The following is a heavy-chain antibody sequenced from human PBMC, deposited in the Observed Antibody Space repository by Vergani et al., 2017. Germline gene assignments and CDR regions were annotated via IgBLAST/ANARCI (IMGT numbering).Heavy chain of an antibody. CDR1: GGSMSGYY. J-gene: IGHJ5*02. V-gene: IGHV4-59*01. CDR2: MYHSGST. D-gene: IGHD3-10*01. Sequence: QVRLQESGPGLVKPSETLSLTCSVSGGSMSGYYWSWIRQPTGKELEWIGYMYHSGSTNYNPSLETRVTISGDTSKNQFSLKLNSVTAADTAVYYCGRVADFYGLGSRLLDLWVQGILVTVSS. CDR3: GRVADFYGLGSRLLDL.